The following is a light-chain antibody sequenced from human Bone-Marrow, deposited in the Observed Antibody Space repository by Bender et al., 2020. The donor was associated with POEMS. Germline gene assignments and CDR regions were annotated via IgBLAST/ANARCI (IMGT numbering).Light chain of an antibody. CDR3: CSYAGSSTWV. J-gene: IGLJ3*02. CDR1: SSDVGSYNL. Sequence: QSALTQPASVSGSPGQSITISCTGTSSDVGSYNLVSWYQHHPGKAPKLLIYEVGDRPSGISDRFSGSKSGNTASLTISGLQAEDEADYYCCSYAGSSTWVFGGGTKLTVL. V-gene: IGLV2-23*02. CDR2: EVG.